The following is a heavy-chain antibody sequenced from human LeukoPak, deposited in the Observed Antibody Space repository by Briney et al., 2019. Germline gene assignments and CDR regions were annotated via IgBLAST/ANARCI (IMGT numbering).Heavy chain of an antibody. Sequence: PGGSLRLSCVASGVTFSNYAISWVRLAPGKGLEWGSGITGSGAAKFYADSVKGRFTISRDNSRKTLYLRMDSLRHEDTAIYYCARRLVASGTPSGQFYYNVMDVWGQGTTVSVSS. CDR2: ITGSGAAK. CDR3: ARRLVASGTPSGQFYYNVMDV. V-gene: IGHV3-23*01. D-gene: IGHD2-15*01. CDR1: GVTFSNYA. J-gene: IGHJ6*02.